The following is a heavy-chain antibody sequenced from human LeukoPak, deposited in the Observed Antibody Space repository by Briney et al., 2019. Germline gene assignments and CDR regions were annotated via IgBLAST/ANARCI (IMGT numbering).Heavy chain of an antibody. J-gene: IGHJ4*02. CDR1: GGSISSYY. D-gene: IGHD6-19*01. CDR3: ARPFLRFSSGWHFDY. Sequence: KPSETLSLTCTVSGGSISSYYWSWIRQPPGKGLEWIGYIYYSGSTNYNPSLKSRVTISIDTSKNQFSLKLSSVTAADTAIYYCARPFLRFSSGWHFDYWGQGILVTVSS. V-gene: IGHV4-59*12. CDR2: IYYSGST.